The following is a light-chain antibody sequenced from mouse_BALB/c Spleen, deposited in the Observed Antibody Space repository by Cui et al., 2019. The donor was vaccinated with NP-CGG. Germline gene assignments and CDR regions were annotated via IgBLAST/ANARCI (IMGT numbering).Light chain of an antibody. J-gene: IGLJ1*01. CDR1: TGAVTTNNY. Sequence: QVVMTQESATTTSPGETVKLTCRSITGAVTTNNYANWVQEKPDHLFTGLIGGTNNRVPGVPARFSGSLIGDKAALTITGAQTEDEAIYFCALWYSNHWVFDGGTKLTVL. CDR3: ALWYSNHWV. V-gene: IGLV1*01. CDR2: GTN.